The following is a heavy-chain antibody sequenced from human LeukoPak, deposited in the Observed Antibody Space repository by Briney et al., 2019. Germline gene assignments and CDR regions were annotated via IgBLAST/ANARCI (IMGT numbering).Heavy chain of an antibody. Sequence: GGSLRLSCAASGFTFSTYSLNWVRQAPGKGLKWISYIGGDSTTIYYADSVKGRFTISRDNSENSLYLQMNSLRAEDTAVYYCARLNGIALEGNWNTESDYWGQGTLVTVSS. J-gene: IGHJ4*02. CDR3: ARLNGIALEGNWNTESDY. CDR2: IGGDSTTI. D-gene: IGHD6-19*01. CDR1: GFTFSTYS. V-gene: IGHV3-48*04.